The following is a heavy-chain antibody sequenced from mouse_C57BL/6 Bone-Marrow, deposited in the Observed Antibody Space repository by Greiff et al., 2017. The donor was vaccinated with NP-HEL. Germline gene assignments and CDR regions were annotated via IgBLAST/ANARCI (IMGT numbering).Heavy chain of an antibody. V-gene: IGHV1-36*01. J-gene: IGHJ3*01. CDR2: VYPYNGGT. CDR1: GFTFTDYY. Sequence: VQLQQSGPVLVKPGPSVKISCKASGFTFTDYYMHWVKQSHGKSLEWIGLVYPYNGGTSYNQKFKGKATLTVDPSSSTAYIELNSLTSEDAAVFYCARSADSSGYGFAYWGQGTLVTVSA. D-gene: IGHD3-2*02. CDR3: ARSADSSGYGFAY.